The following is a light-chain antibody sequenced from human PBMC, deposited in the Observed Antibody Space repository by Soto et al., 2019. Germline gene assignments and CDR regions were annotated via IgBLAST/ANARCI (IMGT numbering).Light chain of an antibody. J-gene: IGKJ4*01. CDR2: AAS. V-gene: IGKV3-11*01. Sequence: EVVLTQSPATLSLSPGERATLSCRASQSVSSYLAWYQQKPGQAPRLLIYAASNRATGIPARFSGSGSGTDFTLTISSLEPEDFAVYYCQQRTNWPFFGGGTKVEIK. CDR3: QQRTNWPF. CDR1: QSVSSY.